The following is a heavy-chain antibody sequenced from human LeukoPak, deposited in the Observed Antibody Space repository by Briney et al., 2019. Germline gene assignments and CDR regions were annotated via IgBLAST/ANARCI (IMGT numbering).Heavy chain of an antibody. CDR3: ARDRVGAMDFDY. D-gene: IGHD1-26*01. V-gene: IGHV4-4*07. J-gene: IGHJ4*02. CDR2: IYSSGST. Sequence: PSETLSLTCIVSGGSISSYHWSWIRQPAGKGLEWIGRIYSSGSTNYNPSLKSRVTISGDKSRNQLSLKLSSVTAADTAVYYCARDRVGAMDFDYWGQGTLVTVSS. CDR1: GGSISSYH.